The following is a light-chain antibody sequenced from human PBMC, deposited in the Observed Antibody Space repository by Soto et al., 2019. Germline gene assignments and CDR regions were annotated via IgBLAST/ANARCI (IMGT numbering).Light chain of an antibody. J-gene: IGLJ2*01. CDR2: DVT. CDR1: SSDVGAYNF. Sequence: QSALTQPASVSGSPGQSITISCTGTSSDVGAYNFVSWYQQHPGKAPKLMIYDVTNRPSGVSSRFSGSKSGNTASLAISGLQAEDEADYCCSSYTTSNTLVFGGGTKLT. CDR3: SSYTTSNTLV. V-gene: IGLV2-14*03.